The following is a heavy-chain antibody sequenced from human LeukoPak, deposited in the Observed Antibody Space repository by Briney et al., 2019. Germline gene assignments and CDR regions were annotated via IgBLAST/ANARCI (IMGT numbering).Heavy chain of an antibody. CDR3: ARVTLLWFGTFDP. CDR1: GYTFTGYY. J-gene: IGHJ5*02. CDR2: INPNSGGT. D-gene: IGHD3-10*01. Sequence: ASVKVSCKASGYTFTGYYMHWVRQAPGQGLEWMGWINPNSGGTNYAQKFQGRVTMTRDTSISTAYMELSRLRSDDTAVYYCARVTLLWFGTFDPWGQGNLVTVSS. V-gene: IGHV1-2*02.